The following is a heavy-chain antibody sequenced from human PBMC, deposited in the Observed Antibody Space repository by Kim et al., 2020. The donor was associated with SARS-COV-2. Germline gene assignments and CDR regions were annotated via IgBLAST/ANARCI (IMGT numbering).Heavy chain of an antibody. V-gene: IGHV1-69*06. Sequence: SVKVSCKASGGTFSSYAISWVRQAPGQGLEWMGGIIPIFGTANYAQKFQGRVTITADKSTSTAYMELSSLRSEDTAVYYCTATRYSSSWPQPYWGQGTLVTVSS. D-gene: IGHD6-13*01. J-gene: IGHJ4*02. CDR2: IIPIFGTA. CDR3: TATRYSSSWPQPY. CDR1: GGTFSSYA.